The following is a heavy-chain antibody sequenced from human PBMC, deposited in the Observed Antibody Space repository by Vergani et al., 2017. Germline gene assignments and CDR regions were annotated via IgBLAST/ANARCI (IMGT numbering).Heavy chain of an antibody. J-gene: IGHJ6*03. Sequence: QVQLVQSGAEVKKPGASVKVSCKASGYTFTSYGISWVRQAPGQGLEWMGWISAYNGNTNYAQKLQGRVTMTTDTSTSTAYMELSSLRSEDTAVYYCARSYSNYHYYYYMDVWGKGTTVTVSS. D-gene: IGHD4-11*01. CDR2: ISAYNGNT. V-gene: IGHV1-18*04. CDR3: ARSYSNYHYYYYMDV. CDR1: GYTFTSYG.